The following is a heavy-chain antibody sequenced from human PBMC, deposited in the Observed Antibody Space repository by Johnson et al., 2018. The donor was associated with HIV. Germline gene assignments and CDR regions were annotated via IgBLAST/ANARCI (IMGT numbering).Heavy chain of an antibody. CDR1: GFTFSDYY. CDR3: TTAPQASRLFNDAFDI. D-gene: IGHD6-6*01. CDR2: ISSSGSTK. Sequence: QVQLVESGGGLVKPGGSLRLSCAVSGFTFSDYYMSWIRQAPGKGLEWVSYISSSGSTKYYADSVKGRFTISRDNSKNTLYLQMNSLKTEDTAVYYCTTAPQASRLFNDAFDIWGQGTMVTVSS. J-gene: IGHJ3*02. V-gene: IGHV3-11*01.